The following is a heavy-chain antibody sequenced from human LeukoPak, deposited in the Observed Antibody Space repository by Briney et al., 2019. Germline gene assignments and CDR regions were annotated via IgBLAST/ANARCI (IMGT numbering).Heavy chain of an antibody. CDR2: IKQDGSEK. Sequence: PGGSLRLSCAASGYTFRRHWMSWVRQAPGKGLEWVANIKQDGSEKYYVDSVKGRFTISRDNAKNSLYLQMNSLRAEDTAVYYCARGNFSAYDIWGQGTMVTVSS. V-gene: IGHV3-7*05. J-gene: IGHJ3*02. CDR1: GYTFRRHW. CDR3: ARGNFSAYDI. D-gene: IGHD2/OR15-2a*01.